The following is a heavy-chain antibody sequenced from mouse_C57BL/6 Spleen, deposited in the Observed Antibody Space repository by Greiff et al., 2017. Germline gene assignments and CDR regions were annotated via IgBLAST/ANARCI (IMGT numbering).Heavy chain of an antibody. CDR2: IDPSDSET. D-gene: IGHD1-1*01. V-gene: IGHV1-52*01. CDR3: ARGTTVVALEDY. J-gene: IGHJ4*01. Sequence: VKLQQPGAELVRPGSSVKLSCKASGYTFTSYWMHWVKQRPIQGLEWIGNIDPSDSETHYNQKFKDKATLTVDKSSSTAYMQLSSLTSEDSAVYYCARGTTVVALEDYWGQGASVTVSS. CDR1: GYTFTSYW.